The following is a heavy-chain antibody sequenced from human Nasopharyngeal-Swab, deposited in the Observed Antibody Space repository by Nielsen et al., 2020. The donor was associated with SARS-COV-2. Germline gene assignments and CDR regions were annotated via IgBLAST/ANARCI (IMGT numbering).Heavy chain of an antibody. CDR1: GFTVSSNY. V-gene: IGHV3-66*02. D-gene: IGHD3-10*01. Sequence: SCAASGFTVSSNYMSWVRPAPGKGLEWVSVIYSGGSTYYADSVKGRFTISRDNSKNTLYLQMNSLRAEDTAVYYCARDFGGSGRIDAFDIWGQGTMVTVSS. CDR3: ARDFGGSGRIDAFDI. CDR2: IYSGGST. J-gene: IGHJ3*02.